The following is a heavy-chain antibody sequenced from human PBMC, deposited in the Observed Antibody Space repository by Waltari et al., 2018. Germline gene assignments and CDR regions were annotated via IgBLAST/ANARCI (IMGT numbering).Heavy chain of an antibody. Sequence: QVRLVQSGAEVKKPGASVKVSCKASGSTFTGYYMHWVRQAPGQGLEWMGGIIPIFGTANYAQKFQGRVTITADESTSTAYMELSSLRSEDTAVYYCARDRYCSSTSCYSDGMDVWGQGTTVTVSS. D-gene: IGHD2-2*02. CDR3: ARDRYCSSTSCYSDGMDV. J-gene: IGHJ6*02. CDR1: GSTFTGYY. V-gene: IGHV1-69*01. CDR2: IIPIFGTA.